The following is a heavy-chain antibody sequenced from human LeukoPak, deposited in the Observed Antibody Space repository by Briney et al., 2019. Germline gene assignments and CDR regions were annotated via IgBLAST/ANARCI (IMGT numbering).Heavy chain of an antibody. Sequence: GGSLRLSCAASGFTLRSYAMSWVRQAPGKGLEWVSAISGSGGGTYYADSVKGRFTISRDNSKNTLYLQMNSLRAEDTAVYYCAKPYSGWTSFDYWGQGTLVTVSS. CDR2: ISGSGGGT. CDR1: GFTLRSYA. CDR3: AKPYSGWTSFDY. V-gene: IGHV3-23*01. D-gene: IGHD6-19*01. J-gene: IGHJ4*02.